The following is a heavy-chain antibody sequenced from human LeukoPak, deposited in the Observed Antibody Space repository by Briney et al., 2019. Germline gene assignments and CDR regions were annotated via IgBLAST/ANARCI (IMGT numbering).Heavy chain of an antibody. Sequence: KPSETLSLTCTVSGGSISSSSYYWGWIRQSPGKGLEWLGYMDYSGTTNYNPSLKSRVTISVDTSKNQFSLKLSSVTAADTAVYYCARDANRPGNYYYYMDVWGKGTTVTVSS. CDR3: ARDANRPGNYYYYMDV. J-gene: IGHJ6*03. CDR2: MDYSGTT. CDR1: GGSISSSSYY. V-gene: IGHV4-61*05. D-gene: IGHD1-1*01.